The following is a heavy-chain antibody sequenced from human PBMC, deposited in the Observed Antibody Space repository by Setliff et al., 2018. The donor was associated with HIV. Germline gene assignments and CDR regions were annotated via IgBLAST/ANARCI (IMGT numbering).Heavy chain of an antibody. CDR3: AAWGPRYSYAPYFFDS. CDR2: INHSGST. V-gene: IGHV4-34*01. CDR1: GGSFSGYY. J-gene: IGHJ4*02. Sequence: SETLSLTCAVYGGSFSGYYWSWIRQPPGKGLEWIGEINHSGSTNYNPSLKSRVAMSVDTSKNQFSVKLSSVTAADTAVYYCAAWGPRYSYAPYFFDSWGQGSLVTVSS. D-gene: IGHD5-18*01.